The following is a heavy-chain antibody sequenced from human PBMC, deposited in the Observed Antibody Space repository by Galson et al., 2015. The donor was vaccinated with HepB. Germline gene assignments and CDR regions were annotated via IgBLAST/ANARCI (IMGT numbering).Heavy chain of an antibody. D-gene: IGHD3-16*01. J-gene: IGHJ4*02. CDR3: ARELNPGGFDY. Sequence: SVKVSCKASGGTFSSYAISWVRQAPGQGLEWMGRTIPILGIANYAQKFQGRVTITADKSTSTAYMELSSLRSEDTAVYYCARELNPGGFDYWGQGTLVTVSS. V-gene: IGHV1-69*04. CDR2: TIPILGIA. CDR1: GGTFSSYA.